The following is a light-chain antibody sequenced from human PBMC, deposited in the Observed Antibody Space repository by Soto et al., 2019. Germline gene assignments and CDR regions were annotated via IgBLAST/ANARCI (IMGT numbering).Light chain of an antibody. V-gene: IGKV1-5*01. CDR1: QSINSW. CDR2: DVS. J-gene: IGKJ4*01. Sequence: DIEMTQSTSTLSASVGDRVTITCRASQSINSWLAWYQQKPGKAPKLLIYDVSSLESGVPLRFSGSGSGTEFTLTISSLQPDDFATYYCHQYKTYPLTFGGGTKVDI. CDR3: HQYKTYPLT.